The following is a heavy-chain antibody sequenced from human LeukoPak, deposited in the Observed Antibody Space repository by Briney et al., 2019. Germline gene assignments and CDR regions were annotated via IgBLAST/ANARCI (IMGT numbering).Heavy chain of an antibody. V-gene: IGHV3-30*18. J-gene: IGHJ4*02. CDR1: GFTFSNYG. D-gene: IGHD3-10*01. Sequence: PGRSLRLSCAASGFTFSNYGMHWVRQAPGKGLEWVAVISYDGSKKYYADSVQGRFTISRDNTKNTLYLQMNSLRGEDTAVYYCAKNHYSGGGLFDYWGQGTPVTVSS. CDR3: AKNHYSGGGLFDY. CDR2: ISYDGSKK.